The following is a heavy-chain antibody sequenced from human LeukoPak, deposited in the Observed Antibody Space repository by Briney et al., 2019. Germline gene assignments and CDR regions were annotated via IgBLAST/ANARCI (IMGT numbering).Heavy chain of an antibody. D-gene: IGHD3-22*01. CDR2: IYHSGST. J-gene: IGHJ4*02. V-gene: IGHV4-4*02. CDR1: GDSISSSYW. CDR3: ARAYYYDSSGSPRYYFDY. Sequence: SETLSLTCAVSGDSISSSYWWSWVRQAPGKGLEWIGEIYHSGSTNYNPSLKSRVTISVDKSQKQLSLKLSSVTAADTAVYYCARAYYYDSSGSPRYYFDYWGQGTLVTVSS.